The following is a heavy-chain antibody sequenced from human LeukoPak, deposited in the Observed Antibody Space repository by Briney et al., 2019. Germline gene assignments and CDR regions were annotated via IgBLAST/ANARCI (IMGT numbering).Heavy chain of an antibody. J-gene: IGHJ4*02. CDR2: IRYDGSNK. CDR1: GFTLSSYG. V-gene: IGHV3-30*02. CDR3: AKDTDVGDFGVVIGRDDY. Sequence: GGSLRLSCAASGFTLSSYGMHWVRQAPGKGLEWVAFIRYDGSNKYYADSVKGRFTISRDNSKNTLYLQMNSLRAEDTAVYYCAKDTDVGDFGVVIGRDDYWGQGTLVTVSS. D-gene: IGHD3-3*01.